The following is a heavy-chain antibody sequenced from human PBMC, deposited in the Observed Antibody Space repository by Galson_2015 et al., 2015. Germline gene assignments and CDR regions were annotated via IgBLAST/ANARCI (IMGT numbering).Heavy chain of an antibody. CDR3: AGDSGATCTV. Sequence: SLRLSCAASGFTFSNYDMHWVRQAPGKGLEWVAVISSDGGKRYYADSVKGRFTISRDNSKNAILLQVNSLRPEDTDVYYCAGDSGATCTVWGQGTTVTVSS. CDR2: ISSDGGKR. J-gene: IGHJ6*02. D-gene: IGHD2-15*01. CDR1: GFTFSNYD. V-gene: IGHV3-30*03.